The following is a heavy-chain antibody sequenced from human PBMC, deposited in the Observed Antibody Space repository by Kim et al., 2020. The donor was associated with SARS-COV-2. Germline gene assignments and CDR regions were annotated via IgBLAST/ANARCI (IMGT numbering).Heavy chain of an antibody. CDR2: ICLDGSNK. CDR3: GRGRGSYYYYMDF. V-gene: IGHV3-33*01. Sequence: GGSLRLSCAASGFTFSSYGIHWVRQAPGKGLEWVAVICLDGSNKDYADSVKGRFTVSRDNSNNILYLQMNSLRVEDTALYFCGRGRGSYYYYMDFWGQGT. CDR1: GFTFSSYG. J-gene: IGHJ6*03. D-gene: IGHD3-16*01.